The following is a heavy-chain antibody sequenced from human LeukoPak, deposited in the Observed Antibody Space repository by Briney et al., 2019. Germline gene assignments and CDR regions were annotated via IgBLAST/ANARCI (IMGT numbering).Heavy chain of an antibody. D-gene: IGHD6-19*01. J-gene: IGHJ3*02. CDR3: ARGLEGSGWYSGDHDAFDI. Sequence: GGSLRLSCAASGFILSNCAMTWVRQAPGKRLEWVSGIDTKGTRTYYADSVKGRFTISRDNSKNTLYLQMNSLRAEDTAVYYCARGLEGSGWYSGDHDAFDIWGQGTMVTVSS. CDR1: GFILSNCA. V-gene: IGHV3-NL1*01. CDR2: IDTKGTRT.